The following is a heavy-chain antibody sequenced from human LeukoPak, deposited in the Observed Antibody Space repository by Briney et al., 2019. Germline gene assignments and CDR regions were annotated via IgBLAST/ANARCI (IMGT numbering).Heavy chain of an antibody. V-gene: IGHV4-34*01. CDR1: GGSFSSDN. Sequence: PSETLSLTCAGYGGSFSSDNWSWIRQPPGKGLEWIGEMNHSGSTNYNPSLRSRVTISVDTSKNQFSLKLSSLTAADTAVYYCARGGGWQQLATWGQGTMVTVSS. CDR2: MNHSGST. D-gene: IGHD6-13*01. CDR3: ARGGGWQQLAT. J-gene: IGHJ4*02.